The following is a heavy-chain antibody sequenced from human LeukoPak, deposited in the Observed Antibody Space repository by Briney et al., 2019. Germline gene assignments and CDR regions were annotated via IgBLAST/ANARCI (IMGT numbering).Heavy chain of an antibody. CDR3: ARIPGIVAAGTSPNSFDM. J-gene: IGHJ3*02. D-gene: IGHD6-13*01. CDR1: GGSISSSSYY. V-gene: IGHV4-39*07. Sequence: SETLSLTCTVSGGSISSSSYYWGWIRQPPGTGLEWTGSIHYSGSTYYNPSLKSRVTISVDTSKNQFSLKLSSVTAADTAVYYCARIPGIVAAGTSPNSFDMWGQGTMVTVSS. CDR2: IHYSGST.